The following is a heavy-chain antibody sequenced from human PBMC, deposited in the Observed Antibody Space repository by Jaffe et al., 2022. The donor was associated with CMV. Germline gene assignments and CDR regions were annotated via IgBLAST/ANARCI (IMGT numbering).Heavy chain of an antibody. CDR3: AKTNSKRITMVRAVGYFDY. Sequence: EVQLVESGGGLVQPGGSLRLSCAASGFTFSSYAMSWVRQAPGKGLEWVSAISGSGGSTYYADSVKGRFTISRDNSKNTLYLQMNSLRAEDTAVYYCAKTNSKRITMVRAVGYFDYWGQGTLVTVSS. CDR2: ISGSGGST. V-gene: IGHV3-23*04. CDR1: GFTFSSYA. D-gene: IGHD3-10*01. J-gene: IGHJ4*02.